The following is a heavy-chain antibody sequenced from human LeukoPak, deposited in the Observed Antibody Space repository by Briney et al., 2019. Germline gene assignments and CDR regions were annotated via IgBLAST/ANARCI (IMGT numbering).Heavy chain of an antibody. CDR2: ISYSGST. V-gene: IGHV4-59*01. CDR3: ARGFDSKSTYFDY. J-gene: IGHJ4*02. Sequence: SETLSLTCAVYGGSFSGYYWSWIRQPPGKGLEGIGYISYSGSTNYNPSLKSRVTISLDTSKNQFSLKLRSVTAADTAVYYCARGFDSKSTYFDYWGQGTLVTVSS. D-gene: IGHD5-12*01. CDR1: GGSFSGYY.